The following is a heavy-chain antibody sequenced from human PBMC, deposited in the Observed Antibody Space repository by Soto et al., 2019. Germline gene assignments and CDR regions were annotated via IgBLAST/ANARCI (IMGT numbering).Heavy chain of an antibody. Sequence: SVKVSCKASGGTFSSYAISWVRQAPGQGLEWMGGIIPIFGTANYAQKFQGRVTITADESTSTAYMELSSLRSEDTAVYYCANAYSSGWDDYYYYGMDVWGQGTTVTVSS. D-gene: IGHD6-19*01. CDR3: ANAYSSGWDDYYYYGMDV. CDR2: IIPIFGTA. CDR1: GGTFSSYA. J-gene: IGHJ6*02. V-gene: IGHV1-69*13.